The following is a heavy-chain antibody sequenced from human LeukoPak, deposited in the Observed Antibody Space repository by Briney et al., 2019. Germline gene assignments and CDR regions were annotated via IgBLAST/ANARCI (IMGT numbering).Heavy chain of an antibody. V-gene: IGHV1-8*01. Sequence: ASVKVSCKASGYTFTSYDINWVRQATGQGLEWMGWKKPNSGNTGYAQKFQGRVTMTRNTSISTAYMELSSLRSEDTAVYYCARGDFWSAPLGQDKDYWGQGTLVTVSS. J-gene: IGHJ4*02. D-gene: IGHD3-3*01. CDR2: KKPNSGNT. CDR1: GYTFTSYD. CDR3: ARGDFWSAPLGQDKDY.